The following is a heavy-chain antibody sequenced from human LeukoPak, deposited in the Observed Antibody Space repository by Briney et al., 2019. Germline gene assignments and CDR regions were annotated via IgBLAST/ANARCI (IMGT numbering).Heavy chain of an antibody. CDR3: ARRGERYYDSSGYYPGVNFDY. V-gene: IGHV5-51*01. CDR2: IYPGDSDT. CDR1: GYSITSYW. J-gene: IGHJ4*02. Sequence: GESLKISCKGSGYSITSYWIGWVRQMPGKGLEWMGIIYPGDSDTRYSPSFQGQATISADKSISTAYLQWSSLKASDTAMYYCARRGERYYDSSGYYPGVNFDYWGQGTLVTVSS. D-gene: IGHD3-22*01.